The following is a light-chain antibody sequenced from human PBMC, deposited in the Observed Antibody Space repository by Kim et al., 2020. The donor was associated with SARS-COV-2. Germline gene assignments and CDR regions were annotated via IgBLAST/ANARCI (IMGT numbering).Light chain of an antibody. CDR3: QQLNSYPLT. Sequence: SVGDRVTITCLASQGISSYLACYQQKPGKAPKLLIYAAPTLQSGVPSRFSGSGSGTDFTLTISRLQPEDFATYYCQQLNSYPLTFGGRTKV. CDR2: AAP. J-gene: IGKJ4*01. CDR1: QGISSY. V-gene: IGKV1-9*01.